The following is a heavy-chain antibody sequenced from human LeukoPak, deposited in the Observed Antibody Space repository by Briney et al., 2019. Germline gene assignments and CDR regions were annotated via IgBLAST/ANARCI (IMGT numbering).Heavy chain of an antibody. Sequence: PSETLSLTCTVSGGSISTYYWSWIRQPAGKGLEWIGRIYTSGTTNYNPSLKSRVTMSVDTSKNQFSLKLSSVTAADTAVYYCARVRSGHDYDPLFDYWGQGTLVTAS. CDR1: GGSISTYY. D-gene: IGHD5-12*01. CDR3: ARVRSGHDYDPLFDY. V-gene: IGHV4-4*07. J-gene: IGHJ4*02. CDR2: IYTSGTT.